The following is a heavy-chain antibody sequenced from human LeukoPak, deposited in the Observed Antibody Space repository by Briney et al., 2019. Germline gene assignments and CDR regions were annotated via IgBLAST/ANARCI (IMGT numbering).Heavy chain of an antibody. CDR3: ARLDSSGYYYVGY. D-gene: IGHD3-22*01. J-gene: IGHJ4*02. CDR1: GYSINSGYY. Sequence: SETLSLTCAVSGYSINSGYYWSWIRQPPGKGLEWIGYIYYSGSTNYNPSLKSRVTISVDTSKNQFSLKLSSVTAADTAVYYCARLDSSGYYYVGYWGQGTLVTVSS. CDR2: IYYSGST. V-gene: IGHV4-59*01.